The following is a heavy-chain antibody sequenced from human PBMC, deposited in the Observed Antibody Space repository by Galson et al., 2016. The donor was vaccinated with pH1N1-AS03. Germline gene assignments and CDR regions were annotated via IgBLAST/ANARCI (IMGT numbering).Heavy chain of an antibody. CDR1: TGSFRGAY. V-gene: IGHV4-34*12. J-gene: IGHJ4*02. Sequence: SETLSLTCSVSTGSFRGAYWAWVRQPPGKGLEWIGEVILGRCNDCVPGENTKYAPSLKSRVTISIDTSRCQLSLRLTSVTAADTAVYYCVRRPTGLDDWGQGGLVTVSS. CDR2: VILGRCNDCVPGENT. CDR3: VRRPTGLDD.